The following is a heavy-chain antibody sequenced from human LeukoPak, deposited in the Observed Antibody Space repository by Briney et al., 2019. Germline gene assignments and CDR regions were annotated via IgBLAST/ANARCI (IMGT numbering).Heavy chain of an antibody. CDR2: ISYDGSNK. V-gene: IGHV3-30*18. D-gene: IGHD4-17*01. J-gene: IGHJ4*02. CDR3: AKDLRGGDYWCPFDY. Sequence: GGSLRLSCAASGFTLSSYGMHWVRQAPGKGLEWVAVISYDGSNKYYADSVKGRFTISRDNSKNTLYLQMNSLRAEDTAVYYCAKDLRGGDYWCPFDYWGQGTLVTVSS. CDR1: GFTLSSYG.